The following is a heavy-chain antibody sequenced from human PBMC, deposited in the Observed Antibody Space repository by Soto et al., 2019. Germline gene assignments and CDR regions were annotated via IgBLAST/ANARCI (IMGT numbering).Heavy chain of an antibody. J-gene: IGHJ6*02. D-gene: IGHD6-19*01. CDR2: ISGTGTNI. V-gene: IGHV3-48*03. CDR1: GFTFSVYE. Sequence: PGGSLRLSCAASGFTFSVYEMNWVRQAPGKGLDWLSYISGTGTNIHYADSLKGRFTISRDNAKNSLYLQMNSLRAEDTAVYYCARDLADWAGGMDVWGQGTTVTVSS. CDR3: ARDLADWAGGMDV.